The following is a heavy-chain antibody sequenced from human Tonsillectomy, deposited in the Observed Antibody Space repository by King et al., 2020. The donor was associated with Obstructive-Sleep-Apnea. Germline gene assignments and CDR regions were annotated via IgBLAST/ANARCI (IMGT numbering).Heavy chain of an antibody. D-gene: IGHD3-16*01. CDR3: AKDPSYTRTISDAFGGDY. Sequence: VQLVESGGGLVQPGGSLRLSCAASGFTFSSYAMSWVRQAPGKGLEWVSAIRGSGGSTYYADSVKGRFTISRDNSKKTLYLQMNSLRAEDTAVYYCAKDPSYTRTISDAFGGDYWGQGTLVTVSS. CDR2: IRGSGGST. V-gene: IGHV3-23*04. J-gene: IGHJ4*02. CDR1: GFTFSSYA.